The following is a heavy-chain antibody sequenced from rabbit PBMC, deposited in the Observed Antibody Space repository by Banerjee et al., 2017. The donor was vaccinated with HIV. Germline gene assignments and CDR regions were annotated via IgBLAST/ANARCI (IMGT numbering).Heavy chain of an antibody. V-gene: IGHV1S40*01. D-gene: IGHD7-1*01. J-gene: IGHJ4*01. CDR3: ARYANYAGYYFGL. Sequence: QSLEESGGDLVKPGASLTLTCTASGFSFSSSYYMCWVRQAPGKGLEWIACIYTGSSGSIYYASWAKGRFTISKTSSTTVTLQMTSLTAADTATYFCARYANYAGYYFGLWGPGTLVTVS. CDR1: GFSFSSSYY. CDR2: IYTGSSGSI.